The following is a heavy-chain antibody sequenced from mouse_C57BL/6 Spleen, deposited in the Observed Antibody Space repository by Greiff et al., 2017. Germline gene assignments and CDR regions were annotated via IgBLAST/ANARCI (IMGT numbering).Heavy chain of an antibody. V-gene: IGHV1-4*01. D-gene: IGHD2-4*01. J-gene: IGHJ3*01. CDR1: GYTFTSYS. CDR3: ARVRYDDDHFAY. Sequence: VQLVESGAELARPGASVKMSCKASGYTFTSYSMHWVNQRPGQGLEWIGYLNPSSGYTKYNQKFKDKATFAADKSSSTAYMPLSSLTSEDSAVYYWARVRYDDDHFAYGGQGTLVTVAA. CDR2: LNPSSGYT.